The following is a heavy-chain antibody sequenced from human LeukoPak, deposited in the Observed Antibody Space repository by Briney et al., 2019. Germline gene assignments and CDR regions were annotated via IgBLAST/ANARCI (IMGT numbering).Heavy chain of an antibody. CDR3: ANGSDNWSDYYYMDV. J-gene: IGHJ6*03. Sequence: GGSLRLSCAASGFTFSSYAMSWVRQAPGKGLEWVSAISGSGGSTYYADSVKGRFTISRDNSKNTLYLQMNSLRAEDTAVYYCANGSDNWSDYYYMDVWGKGTTVTVSS. D-gene: IGHD1-20*01. V-gene: IGHV3-23*01. CDR1: GFTFSSYA. CDR2: ISGSGGST.